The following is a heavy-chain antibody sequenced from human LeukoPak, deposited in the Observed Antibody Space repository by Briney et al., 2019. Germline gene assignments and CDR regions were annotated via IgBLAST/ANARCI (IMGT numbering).Heavy chain of an antibody. J-gene: IGHJ4*02. CDR2: INPSGGST. Sequence: ASVKVSCKASGYTCTSYYMHWVRQAPGQGLEWMGIINPSGGSTSYAQKFQGWVTMTRDTSISTAYMELSRLRSDDTAVYYCARDIAAAGLFDYWGQGTLVTVSS. CDR3: ARDIAAAGLFDY. D-gene: IGHD6-13*01. CDR1: GYTCTSYY. V-gene: IGHV1-46*01.